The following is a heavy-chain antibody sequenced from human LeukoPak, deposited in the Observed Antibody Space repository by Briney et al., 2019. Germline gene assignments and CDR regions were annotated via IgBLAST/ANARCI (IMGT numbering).Heavy chain of an antibody. V-gene: IGHV1-69*13. Sequence: ASVKVSCKASGGTLSSYAISWVRQAPGQGLEWMGGIIPIFGTANYAQKFQGRVTITADESTSTAYMELSSLRSEDTAVYYCARDLTIFGVVTGGGFDPWGQGTLVTVSS. CDR3: ARDLTIFGVVTGGGFDP. J-gene: IGHJ5*02. CDR1: GGTLSSYA. CDR2: IIPIFGTA. D-gene: IGHD3-3*01.